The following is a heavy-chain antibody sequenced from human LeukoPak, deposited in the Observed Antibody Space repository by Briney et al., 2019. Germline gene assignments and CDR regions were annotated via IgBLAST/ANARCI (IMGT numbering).Heavy chain of an antibody. CDR3: VRDLGEWRASCSSRDCHTVSHAGIFFDY. D-gene: IGHD2-2*01. J-gene: IGHJ4*02. V-gene: IGHV1-18*01. CDR2: SSAYNGDT. CDR1: GYTFISLG. Sequence: EASVKVSCKASGYTFISLGISWVRQAPGQGLEWMGWSSAYNGDTKYAQRFQGRVTMITDIPTSTAYMEVRSLRSDDTAVYYCVRDLGEWRASCSSRDCHTVSHAGIFFDYWGQGTLVTVTP.